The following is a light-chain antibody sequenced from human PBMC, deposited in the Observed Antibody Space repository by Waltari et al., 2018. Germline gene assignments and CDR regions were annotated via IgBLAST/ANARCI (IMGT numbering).Light chain of an antibody. V-gene: IGLV1-47*01. CDR2: RLN. CDR1: DSSVEFDF. CDR3: AGWDDSLNGPI. Sequence: QSVLTQPPSASGTPGQRVTIPCSGSDSSVEFDFIYWHQQVPGTAPRLLLFRLNQWPPGVPDRFAGSKAGTSASLTINGLRTEDEADYFCAGWDDSLNGPIFGGGTKVTVL. J-gene: IGLJ2*01.